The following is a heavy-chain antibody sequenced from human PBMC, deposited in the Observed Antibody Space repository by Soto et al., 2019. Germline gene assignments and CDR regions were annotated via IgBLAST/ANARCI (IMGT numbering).Heavy chain of an antibody. CDR1: GGSISSGDYS. D-gene: IGHD3-22*01. Sequence: PSETLSLTCTVSGGSISSGDYSWSWIRQPPGKGLEWIGYTDHSGSAYYSPSLKSRVSISVDRSKNQFSLKLSSVTAADTAVYYCARAYDSSGYHDALDIWGQGTMVTVSS. CDR3: ARAYDSSGYHDALDI. V-gene: IGHV4-30-2*01. CDR2: TDHSGSA. J-gene: IGHJ3*02.